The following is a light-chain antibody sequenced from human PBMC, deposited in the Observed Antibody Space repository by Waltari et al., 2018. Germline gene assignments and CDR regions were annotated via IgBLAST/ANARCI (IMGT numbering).Light chain of an antibody. CDR3: QQLNSYPFT. V-gene: IGKV1-9*01. CDR2: AAS. J-gene: IGKJ3*01. CDR1: QGLRSY. Sequence: IQLTQSPSSLSASVGDRVTLTCRASQGLRSYLAWYPQKPGKAPKLLIYAASTLESGVPSKFSGRGSGTDFPLTISSLQPEDFATYYCQQLNSYPFTFGPGTKVDIK.